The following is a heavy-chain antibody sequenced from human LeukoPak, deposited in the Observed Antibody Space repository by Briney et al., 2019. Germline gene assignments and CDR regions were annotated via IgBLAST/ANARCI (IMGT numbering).Heavy chain of an antibody. CDR3: ARDGIAAAGQYYCYGMDV. D-gene: IGHD6-13*01. V-gene: IGHV3-33*01. CDR2: IWYDGDNK. CDR1: GFTFSSYG. J-gene: IGHJ6*02. Sequence: PGGSLRLSCAASGFTFSSYGMHWVRQAPGKGLEWVAVIWYDGDNKYYADSVKGRFTISRDNSKNTLYLQMNSLRAEDTAVYYCARDGIAAAGQYYCYGMDVWGRGTTVTVSS.